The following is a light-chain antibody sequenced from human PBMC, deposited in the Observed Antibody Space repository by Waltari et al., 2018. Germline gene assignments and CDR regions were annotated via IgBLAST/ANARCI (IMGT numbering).Light chain of an antibody. J-gene: IGLJ2*01. V-gene: IGLV2-14*03. CDR3: SSYISSDTLEL. Sequence: QSALTQPASVSGSPGQSITISCTGTSSDVGGYNYVSRYQQHPGQAPKPIIFDVSNRPSGFSGRCSGSKPGNTSALTISGLQAQYEADYYCSSYISSDTLELFGGGTSLTVL. CDR2: DVS. CDR1: SSDVGGYNY.